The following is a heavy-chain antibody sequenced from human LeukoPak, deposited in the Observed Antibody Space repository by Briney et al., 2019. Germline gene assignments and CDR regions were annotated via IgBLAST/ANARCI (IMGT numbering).Heavy chain of an antibody. V-gene: IGHV3-11*05. J-gene: IGHJ4*01. CDR2: ITTSSST. CDR1: GYIFSDYY. CDR3: TRERRGSYYAFES. D-gene: IGHD3-16*01. Sequence: PGGSLRLSCAASGYIFSDYYMSWLRQAPGKGLEWISYITTSSSTNYADSVKGRFTISRDNAKNSVVLQMNSLRAEDTAVYYCTRERRGSYYAFESWGQGTLVSVSS.